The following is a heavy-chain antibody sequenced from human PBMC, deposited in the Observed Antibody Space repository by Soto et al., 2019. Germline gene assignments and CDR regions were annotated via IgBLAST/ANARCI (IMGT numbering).Heavy chain of an antibody. D-gene: IGHD2-8*01. J-gene: IGHJ5*02. CDR2: AYYSGST. Sequence: SETMSLTCTVSGGSISHYYWSWIRQSPGKGLEWIGYAYYSGSTDYNPSLKSRVTMSVDTSKNQVSLKLNSVTTADTAVYYCARDRSTYGGGGTGEVKENWFDPWGPGTLVTVSS. CDR3: ARDRSTYGGGGTGEVKENWFDP. CDR1: GGSISHYY. V-gene: IGHV4-59*01.